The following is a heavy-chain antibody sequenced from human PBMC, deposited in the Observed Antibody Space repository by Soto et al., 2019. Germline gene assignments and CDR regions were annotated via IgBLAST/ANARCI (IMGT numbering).Heavy chain of an antibody. V-gene: IGHV1-18*01. CDR1: GYTFTSYG. CDR2: ISAYNGNT. CDR3: ARMTHTFLSLPDTYYFDY. J-gene: IGHJ4*02. D-gene: IGHD3-16*01. Sequence: ASVKVSCKASGYTFTSYGISWVRQAPGQGLEWMGWISAYNGNTNYAQKLQGRVTMTTDTSTSTAYMELRSLRSDDTAVYDCARMTHTFLSLPDTYYFDYSRQGPLVTVSS.